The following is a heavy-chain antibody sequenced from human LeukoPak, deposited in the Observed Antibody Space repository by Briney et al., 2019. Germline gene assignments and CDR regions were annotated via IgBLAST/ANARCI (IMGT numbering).Heavy chain of an antibody. CDR3: AKDRDYDCYHATDY. CDR1: GFTFSSYA. CDR2: ISGSGGST. V-gene: IGHV3-23*01. D-gene: IGHD3-3*01. Sequence: PGGSLRISCAASGFTFSSYAMSWVRQAPGKGLEWASGISGSGGSTYYADSVKGRFTISRENPKNTLYLQMNSLRAEDTDVYSCAKDRDYDCYHATDYWGQGTLVTGSS. J-gene: IGHJ4*02.